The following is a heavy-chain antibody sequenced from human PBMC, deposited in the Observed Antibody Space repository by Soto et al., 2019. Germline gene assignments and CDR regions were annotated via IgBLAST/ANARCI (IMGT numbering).Heavy chain of an antibody. CDR3: ARVEGGYYGSGSYGFDY. D-gene: IGHD3-10*01. Sequence: EVQLVESGGGLVQPGGSLSLSCAASGFTFSNYWMTWVRQAPGKGLEWVANIKQDGSEKYFVDSVKARSTISRDNAKNSVYVHMDSLRVEDTAVYYCARVEGGYYGSGSYGFDYWGQGSLVTVSS. CDR1: GFTFSNYW. V-gene: IGHV3-7*01. CDR2: IKQDGSEK. J-gene: IGHJ4*02.